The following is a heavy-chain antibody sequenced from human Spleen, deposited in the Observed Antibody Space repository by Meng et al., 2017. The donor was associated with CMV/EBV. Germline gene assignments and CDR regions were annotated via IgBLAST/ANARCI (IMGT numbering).Heavy chain of an antibody. CDR3: VRDGMDV. CDR2: IYHSGST. CDR1: GYSISSGYY. Sequence: SETLSLTCTVSGYSISSGYYWGWIRQPPGKGLEWIGSIYHSGSTYYNPSLKSRVTISVDTSKNQFSLKLSSVTAADTAVYYCVRDGMDVWGQGTTVTVSS. J-gene: IGHJ6*02. V-gene: IGHV4-38-2*02.